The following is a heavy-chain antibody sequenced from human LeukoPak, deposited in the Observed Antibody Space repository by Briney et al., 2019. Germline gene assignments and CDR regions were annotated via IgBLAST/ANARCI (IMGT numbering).Heavy chain of an antibody. J-gene: IGHJ4*02. CDR1: GYTFTNWW. Sequence: GGSLRLSCVASGYTFTNWWMNWARQAPGKGLEWVANINEDGSQKYYADSVKGRFTISRDNAKNSVHLQMNSLRAEDTAFYYCVPRDEDWGQGILVTVSS. V-gene: IGHV3-7*01. CDR3: VPRDED. CDR2: INEDGSQK.